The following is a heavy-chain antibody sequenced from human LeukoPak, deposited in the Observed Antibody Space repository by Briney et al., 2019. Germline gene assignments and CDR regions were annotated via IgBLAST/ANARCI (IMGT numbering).Heavy chain of an antibody. CDR3: ARGSTTVTTGDY. CDR1: GFTFSNYG. CDR2: IWYDGSNK. J-gene: IGHJ4*02. Sequence: GGSLRLSCAASGFTFSNYGMHWVRQAPGKGLEWVALIWYDGSNKYYTDSVKGRLTISRDNAKNSLYLQMNSLRAEDAAVYYCARGSTTVTTGDYWGQGTLVTVSS. D-gene: IGHD4-17*01. V-gene: IGHV3-33*01.